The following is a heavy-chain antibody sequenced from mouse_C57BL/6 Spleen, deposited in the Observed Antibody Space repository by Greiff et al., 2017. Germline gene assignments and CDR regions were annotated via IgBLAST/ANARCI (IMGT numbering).Heavy chain of an antibody. CDR1: GFAFSSYG. D-gene: IGHD2-3*01. Sequence: EVQVVESGGDLVKPGGSLKLSCAASGFAFSSYGMSWVATISSGGSYTFYPVSVKGRFTISRDNAKNTLYLQMSSPKAEDTAMYSCERYDYFDYWGQGTTLTVSS. V-gene: IGHV5-6*01. CDR3: ERYDYFDY. CDR2: ISSGGSYT. J-gene: IGHJ2*01.